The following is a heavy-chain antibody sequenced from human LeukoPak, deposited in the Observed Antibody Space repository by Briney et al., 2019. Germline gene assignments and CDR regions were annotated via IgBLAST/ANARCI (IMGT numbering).Heavy chain of an antibody. CDR1: GFIFSSHG. J-gene: IGHJ6*02. CDR2: ITDSSSYI. D-gene: IGHD5-12*01. Sequence: TGGSLRLSCAASGFIFSSHGMNWVRQAPGKGLEWVSSITDSSSYIYYADSVKGRFTISRDNAKNSLYLQMNSLRAEDTAVYYCARVATIAWSYYFYYGMDVWGQGTTVTVSS. V-gene: IGHV3-21*01. CDR3: ARVATIAWSYYFYYGMDV.